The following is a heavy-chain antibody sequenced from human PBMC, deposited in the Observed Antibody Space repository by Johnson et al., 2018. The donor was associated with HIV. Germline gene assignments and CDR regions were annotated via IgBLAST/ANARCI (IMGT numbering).Heavy chain of an antibody. J-gene: IGHJ3*02. CDR3: AKGKSSGRGAFDI. CDR1: GFTFDDYA. V-gene: IGHV3-9*01. CDR2: ISWNSGSI. D-gene: IGHD6-19*01. Sequence: VQLVESGGGLVQPGRSLRLSCAASGFTFDDYAMHWVRQAPGKGLEWVSGISWNSGSIGYADSVKGRFTISRDNAKNSLYLQMNSLRAEDTALYYCAKGKSSGRGAFDIWGQGTKVIVSS.